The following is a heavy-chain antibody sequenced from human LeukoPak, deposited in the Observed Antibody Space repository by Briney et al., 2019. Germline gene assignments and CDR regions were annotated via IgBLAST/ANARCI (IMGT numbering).Heavy chain of an antibody. CDR3: ASGMAMTGDGPFDS. CDR1: GFTFTNYG. J-gene: IGHJ4*02. D-gene: IGHD6-19*01. V-gene: IGHV3-23*01. Sequence: PGGSLRLSCVASGFTFTNYGMDWVRQAPGKGLEWVSGVSNRDGSAYYADSVKGRFSVSRDNSKNTLHLQMNSLRDEDTALYYCASGMAMTGDGPFDSWGQGTRVTVSS. CDR2: VSNRDGSA.